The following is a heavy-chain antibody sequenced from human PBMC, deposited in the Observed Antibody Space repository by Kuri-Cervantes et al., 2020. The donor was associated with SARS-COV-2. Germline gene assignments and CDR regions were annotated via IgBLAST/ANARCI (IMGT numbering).Heavy chain of an antibody. J-gene: IGHJ3*01. CDR1: GFAFDDYA. CDR2: ISWNSGSI. D-gene: IGHD3-10*01. V-gene: IGHV3-9*01. Sequence: SLKSSCAASGFAFDDYAMQWVRQAPGKGLEWVSGISWNSGSIGYADSVKGRFTISRDNAKNSLYLQTNSLRVEDTAVYYCAKSGRQYDVWGQGTMVTVSS. CDR3: AKSGRQYDV.